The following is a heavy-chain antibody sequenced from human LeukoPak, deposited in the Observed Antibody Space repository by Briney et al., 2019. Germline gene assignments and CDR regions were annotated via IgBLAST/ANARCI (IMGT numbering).Heavy chain of an antibody. V-gene: IGHV3-30*18. CDR3: AKGSGSYYYGMDV. J-gene: IGHJ6*04. CDR2: ISYDGSNK. D-gene: IGHD3-10*01. Sequence: GGSLRLSCAASGFTFSSYGMHWVRQAPGKGLEWVAVISYDGSNKYYADSVKGRFTISRDNSKNTLNLQMNSLRAEDTAVYYCAKGSGSYYYGMDVWGKGTTVTVSS. CDR1: GFTFSSYG.